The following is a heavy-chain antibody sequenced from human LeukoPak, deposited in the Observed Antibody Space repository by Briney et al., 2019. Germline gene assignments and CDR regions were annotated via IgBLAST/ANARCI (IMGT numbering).Heavy chain of an antibody. V-gene: IGHV3-33*06. D-gene: IGHD3-22*01. Sequence: PGGSLRLSCAASGFSFNNYWMSWVRQAPGKGLEWVALIWYDGDNKYYSDSVKGRFTISRDNSKNTLYLQMNSLRAEDTAVYYCAKARATYLYDTSGYSALDYWGQGTLVTVSS. CDR3: AKARATYLYDTSGYSALDY. J-gene: IGHJ4*02. CDR1: GFSFNNYW. CDR2: IWYDGDNK.